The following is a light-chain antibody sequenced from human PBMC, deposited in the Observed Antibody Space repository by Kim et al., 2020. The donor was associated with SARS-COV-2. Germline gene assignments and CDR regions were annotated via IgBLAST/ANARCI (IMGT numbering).Light chain of an antibody. CDR2: GQN. CDR3: NSRDNRGNHLV. J-gene: IGLJ3*02. Sequence: ALGQAVRITCQGDRLRTYYASGYQQKPGQAPVLVVFGQNHRPSGIPDRFSGSSSGNTASLTITGAQAEDEADYYCNSRDNRGNHLVFGGGTKLTVL. CDR1: RLRTYY. V-gene: IGLV3-19*01.